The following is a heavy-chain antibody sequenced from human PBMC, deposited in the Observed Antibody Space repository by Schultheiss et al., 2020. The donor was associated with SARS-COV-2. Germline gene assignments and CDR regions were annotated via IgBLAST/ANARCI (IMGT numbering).Heavy chain of an antibody. D-gene: IGHD5-18*01. CDR2: IYYSGST. J-gene: IGHJ4*02. Sequence: SETLSLTCTVSGGSISSGGYYWSWIRQHPGKGLEWIGYIYYSGSTYYNPSLKSRVTISVDTSKNQFSLKLSSVTAADTAVYYCARAGYSYGSGYFDYWGQGTLVTVSS. V-gene: IGHV4-31*03. CDR3: ARAGYSYGSGYFDY. CDR1: GGSISSGGYY.